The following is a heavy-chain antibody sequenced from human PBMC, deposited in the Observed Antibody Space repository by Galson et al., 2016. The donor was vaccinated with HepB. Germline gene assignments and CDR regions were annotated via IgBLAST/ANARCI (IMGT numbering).Heavy chain of an antibody. CDR1: GGSISSSNW. V-gene: IGHV4-4*02. CDR2: ISQSGSP. Sequence: SETLSLTCAVSGGSISSSNWWSWVRQSPGKGLLWIGEISQSGSPNYNPSLKSRVSMSVDKPKNQFSLRLSSVTAADTAVYYCARTHTDTHYYGMDVWGQGTTVTVSS. J-gene: IGHJ6*02. D-gene: IGHD5-18*01. CDR3: ARTHTDTHYYGMDV.